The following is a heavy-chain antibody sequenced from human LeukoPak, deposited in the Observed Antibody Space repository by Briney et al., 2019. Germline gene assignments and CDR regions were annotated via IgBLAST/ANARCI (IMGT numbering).Heavy chain of an antibody. J-gene: IGHJ4*02. CDR3: AKGLVPAAIRVVDY. CDR1: GFTFSSYA. CDR2: ISASGGST. Sequence: PGGSLRLSCAASGFTFSSYAMSWVRQAPGKGLEWVSAISASGGSTYYADSVKGRFTISRDNSQNTLYLQVNSLRAEDTAVYYCAKGLVPAAIRVVDYWGQGTLSPSPQ. D-gene: IGHD2-2*01. V-gene: IGHV3-23*01.